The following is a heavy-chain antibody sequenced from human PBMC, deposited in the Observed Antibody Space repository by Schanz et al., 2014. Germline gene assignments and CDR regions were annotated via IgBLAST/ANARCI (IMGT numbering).Heavy chain of an antibody. Sequence: QVQLVQSGAEVKKPGSSVKVFCKASGGTFSSSTLTWVRQAPGQGPEWMGWISPYNGHTEYGKKFQGRFTMTTDTATTTVYMELRGLRSDDTAVYYCARETTIITGGAFDVWGQGTMVTVSS. V-gene: IGHV1-18*01. D-gene: IGHD3-9*01. CDR1: GGTFSSST. CDR2: ISPYNGHT. CDR3: ARETTIITGGAFDV. J-gene: IGHJ3*01.